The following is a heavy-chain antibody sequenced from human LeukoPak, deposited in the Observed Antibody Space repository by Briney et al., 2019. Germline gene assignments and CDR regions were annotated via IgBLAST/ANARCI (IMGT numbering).Heavy chain of an antibody. J-gene: IGHJ4*02. CDR2: MSGSGGRT. V-gene: IGHV3-23*01. CDR3: AKEGSSWNVDY. Sequence: GGSLRLSCAASGFTFDTYAMSWVRQAPGKGLEWVSTMSGSGGRTFYGDSVKGRFTISRDRSKNTLCLQMNSLRPEDTAVYYCAKEGSSWNVDYWGQGTLVTVSS. D-gene: IGHD6-13*01. CDR1: GFTFDTYA.